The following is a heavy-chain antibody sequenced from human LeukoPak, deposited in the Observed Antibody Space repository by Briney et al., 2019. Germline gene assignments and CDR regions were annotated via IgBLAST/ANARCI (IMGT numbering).Heavy chain of an antibody. CDR1: GASITSYY. CDR2: IYHSGST. D-gene: IGHD1-26*01. Sequence: SETLSLTCTVSGASITSYYWNWIRQPPGKGLEWIGYIYHSGSTNYNPSLKSRVTISVDTSKNQFSLKLSSVTAADTAVYYCARELGSYEDYWGQGTLVTVSS. CDR3: ARELGSYEDY. V-gene: IGHV4-59*12. J-gene: IGHJ4*02.